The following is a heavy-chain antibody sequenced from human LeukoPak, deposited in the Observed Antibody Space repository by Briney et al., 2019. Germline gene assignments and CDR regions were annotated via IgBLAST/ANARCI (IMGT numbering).Heavy chain of an antibody. V-gene: IGHV3-23*01. Sequence: EAGGSLRLSCAASGFTFSSYAMSWVRQAPGKGLEWVSAISGSGGSTYYADSVKGRFTISRDNSKNTLYLQMNSLRAEDTAVYYCAKDQGRYTAPMAVDYWGQGTLVTVSS. CDR1: GFTFSSYA. J-gene: IGHJ4*02. D-gene: IGHD5-18*01. CDR2: ISGSGGST. CDR3: AKDQGRYTAPMAVDY.